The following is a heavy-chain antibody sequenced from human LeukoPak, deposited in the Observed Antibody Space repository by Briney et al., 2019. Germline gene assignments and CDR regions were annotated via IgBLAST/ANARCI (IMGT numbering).Heavy chain of an antibody. CDR3: ARAGYCSGGSCRGWFDP. CDR2: IYTSGST. Sequence: SETLSLTCTVSGGSISSYYWSWIRQPAGKGLEWIGRIYTSGSTNYNPSLKSRVTMSVDTSKNQFSLKLTSVTAADTAVYYCARAGYCSGGSCRGWFDPWGQGTLVTVSS. CDR1: GGSISSYY. J-gene: IGHJ5*02. V-gene: IGHV4-4*07. D-gene: IGHD2-15*01.